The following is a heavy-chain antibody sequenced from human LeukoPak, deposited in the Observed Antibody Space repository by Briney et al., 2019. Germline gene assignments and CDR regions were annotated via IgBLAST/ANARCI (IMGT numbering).Heavy chain of an antibody. D-gene: IGHD4-17*01. Sequence: KASETLSLTCAVYGGSFSGYYWSWIPQPPGKGLEWIGEINHSGSTNYNPSLKSRVTISVDTSKNQFSLKLSSVTAADTAVYYCARLYGDYGGYWGQGTLVTVS. CDR3: ARLYGDYGGY. CDR2: INHSGST. J-gene: IGHJ4*02. V-gene: IGHV4-34*01. CDR1: GGSFSGYY.